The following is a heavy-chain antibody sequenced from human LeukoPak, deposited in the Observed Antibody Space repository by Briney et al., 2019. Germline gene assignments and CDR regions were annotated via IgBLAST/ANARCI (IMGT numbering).Heavy chain of an antibody. CDR2: INCNNGGT. J-gene: IGHJ4*02. Sequence: VASVKVSCRASGYTFTDYYIFWVRQAPGQGLEWMGWINCNNGGTRYAEKFKGRVTMTRDTSITTAYMELSSLRSDDTAIYYCARYKGGSNNLDYWGQGTLVTVSS. D-gene: IGHD1-26*01. CDR1: GYTFTDYY. CDR3: ARYKGGSNNLDY. V-gene: IGHV1-2*02.